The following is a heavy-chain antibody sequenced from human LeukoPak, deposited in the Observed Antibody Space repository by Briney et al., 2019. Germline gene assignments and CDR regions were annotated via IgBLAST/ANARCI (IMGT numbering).Heavy chain of an antibody. D-gene: IGHD3-22*01. CDR1: GGSISSSNW. CDR3: ARGVGRAYYYDSSGYYLDY. J-gene: IGHJ4*02. CDR2: INHSGST. Sequence: SETLSLTCAVSGGSISSSNWWSWVRQPPGKGLEWIGEINHSGSTNYNPSLKSRVTISVDTSKNQFSLKLSSVTAADTAVYYCARGVGRAYYYDSSGYYLDYWGQGTLVTVSS. V-gene: IGHV4-4*02.